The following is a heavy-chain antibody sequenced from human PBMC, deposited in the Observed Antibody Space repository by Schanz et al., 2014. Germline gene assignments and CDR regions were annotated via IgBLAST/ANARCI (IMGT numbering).Heavy chain of an antibody. CDR2: ISDSGDLT. J-gene: IGHJ3*02. Sequence: EVQLVESGGGLVQSGGSLRLSCAASGFSFSDYSMNWVRQAPGKGLEWVSAISDSGDLTYYADSVKGRFTISRDNAKYTLYLQMNSLRAEDTAVYYCARENLNWEAFDIWGQGTVVTVSS. CDR1: GFSFSDYS. V-gene: IGHV3-23*04. CDR3: ARENLNWEAFDI. D-gene: IGHD7-27*01.